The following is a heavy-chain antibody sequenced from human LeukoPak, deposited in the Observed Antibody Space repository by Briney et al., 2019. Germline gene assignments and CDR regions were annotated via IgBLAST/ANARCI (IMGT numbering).Heavy chain of an antibody. CDR2: IIPIFGTA. CDR3: ASTYGGGYYYYYMDV. D-gene: IGHD2/OR15-2a*01. Sequence: SVKVSCKASGGSFINYGVSWVRQAPGQGLEWMGRIIPIFGTANYAQKFKGRVTITTDESTSTAYMELSSLRSEDTAVYYCASTYGGGYYYYYMDVWGKGTTVTVSS. V-gene: IGHV1-69*05. CDR1: GGSFINYG. J-gene: IGHJ6*03.